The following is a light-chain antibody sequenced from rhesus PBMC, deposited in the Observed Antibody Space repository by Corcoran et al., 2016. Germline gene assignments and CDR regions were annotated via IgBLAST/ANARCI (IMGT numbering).Light chain of an antibody. V-gene: IGKV1-38*01. CDR3: QQRNGYPYS. Sequence: DIQLTQSPSSLSASVGDRVPITCRASQDISSYLAWYQQKPRKAPNLLIYDASNLQSGVPSRFSGSGSGTHFTLTISSLQPEDIAVYYCQQRNGYPYSFGRGTKVEIK. CDR1: QDISSY. CDR2: DAS. J-gene: IGKJ2*01.